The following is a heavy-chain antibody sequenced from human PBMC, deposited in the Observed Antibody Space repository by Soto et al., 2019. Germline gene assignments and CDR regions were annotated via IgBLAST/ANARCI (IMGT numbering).Heavy chain of an antibody. Sequence: EVQLVESGGNLVQPGGSLRLSCAASGFTFSDFWMSWVRRAPGRGLEWVANIKEDGSETYYVDSVEGRFTISRDNATKSLYLQMNSLRAEDTALYYCARGGSHGSDSWGQGALVTVSS. CDR2: IKEDGSET. V-gene: IGHV3-7*05. CDR3: ARGGSHGSDS. CDR1: GFTFSDFW. D-gene: IGHD1-26*01. J-gene: IGHJ4*02.